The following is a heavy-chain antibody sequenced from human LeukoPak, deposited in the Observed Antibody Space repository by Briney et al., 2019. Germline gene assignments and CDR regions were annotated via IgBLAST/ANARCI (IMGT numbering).Heavy chain of an antibody. CDR2: IIPILGIA. Sequence: ASVKVSCKASGGTFSSYAISWVRQAPGQGLEWMGRIIPILGIANYAQKFQGRVTITADKSTSTAYMELSSLRSEDTAVYYCARDLQYGDSLEDYWGQGTLVTVSS. J-gene: IGHJ4*02. CDR3: ARDLQYGDSLEDY. V-gene: IGHV1-69*04. D-gene: IGHD4-17*01. CDR1: GGTFSSYA.